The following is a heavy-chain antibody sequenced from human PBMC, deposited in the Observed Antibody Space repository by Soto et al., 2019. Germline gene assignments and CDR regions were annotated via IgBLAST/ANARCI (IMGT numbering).Heavy chain of an antibody. CDR2: IDHSGST. D-gene: IGHD6-13*01. Sequence: SETLCLTCAVYGGSFSGYDWNWIRQPPGKGLEWIGEIDHSGSTYYNPSLKSRVTISVDTSKNQFSLKLSSVTAADTAVYYCAREHGRGSSWYGRSYYYGMDVWGQGTTVTVSS. CDR3: AREHGRGSSWYGRSYYYGMDV. CDR1: GGSFSGYD. V-gene: IGHV4-34*01. J-gene: IGHJ6*02.